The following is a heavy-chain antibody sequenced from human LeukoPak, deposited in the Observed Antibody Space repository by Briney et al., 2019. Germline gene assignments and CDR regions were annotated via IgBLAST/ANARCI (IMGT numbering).Heavy chain of an antibody. D-gene: IGHD3-22*01. Sequence: SETLSLTRAVYGGSFSDYYWDWIRQPPGKGLEWIGEINPSGSTNYNPSLKSRITISLDMSKNQFSLKLRSVTAADTAVYYCARGPTYSYDSSGSYSYFDYWGQGTLVTVSS. J-gene: IGHJ4*02. CDR1: GGSFSDYY. V-gene: IGHV4-34*01. CDR3: ARGPTYSYDSSGSYSYFDY. CDR2: INPSGST.